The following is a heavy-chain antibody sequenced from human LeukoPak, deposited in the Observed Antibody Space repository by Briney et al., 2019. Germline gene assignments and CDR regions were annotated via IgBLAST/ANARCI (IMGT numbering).Heavy chain of an antibody. CDR2: ISGSGGST. D-gene: IGHD3-22*01. Sequence: PGGSLRLSCAASGFTFRSYAMSWFRQAPGKGQERISPISGSGGSTYYADSVKGRFTISRDDSKNTLYLQMNSLRAEDTAVHYCAKVEGTYYYDSSGYYIDYWGQGTLVTVSS. CDR3: AKVEGTYYYDSSGYYIDY. V-gene: IGHV3-23*01. J-gene: IGHJ4*02. CDR1: GFTFRSYA.